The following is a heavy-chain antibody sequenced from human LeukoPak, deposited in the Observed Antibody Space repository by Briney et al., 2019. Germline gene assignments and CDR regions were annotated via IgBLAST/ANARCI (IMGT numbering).Heavy chain of an antibody. V-gene: IGHV3-33*01. D-gene: IGHD3-10*01. CDR1: GFTFSSYG. CDR2: IWYDGSNK. J-gene: IGHJ4*02. CDR3: ARDPTQGPYYGSGSLLY. Sequence: PGRSLRLSCAASGFTFSSYGMHWVRQAPGKGLEWVAVIWYDGSNKYYADSVKGRFTISRDNSKNTLYLQMNSLRAEDTAVYYCARDPTQGPYYGSGSLLYWGQGTLVTVSS.